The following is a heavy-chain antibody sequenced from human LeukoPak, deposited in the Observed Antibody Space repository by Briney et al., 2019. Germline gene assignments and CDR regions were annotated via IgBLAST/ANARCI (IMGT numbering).Heavy chain of an antibody. CDR3: ASWGAGGNS. Sequence: GGSLRLSCEASGFTLSTYWMNWVRQVPGKGLDWVANINPDGSGKRYVGSVKGRFTIARDNADNSLSLQMNSLRAEDTAVYYCASWGAGGNSWGQGTLVTVSS. V-gene: IGHV3-7*01. CDR2: INPDGSGK. CDR1: GFTLSTYW. J-gene: IGHJ4*02. D-gene: IGHD3-16*01.